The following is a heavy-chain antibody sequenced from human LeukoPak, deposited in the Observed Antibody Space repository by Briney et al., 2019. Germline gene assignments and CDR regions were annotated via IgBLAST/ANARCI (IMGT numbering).Heavy chain of an antibody. J-gene: IGHJ3*02. D-gene: IGHD3-22*01. Sequence: GESLKISCKGSGYNFDTYWIGWVRQMPGKGLEWMGTVYPGDSDTRYSPSFQGQVTISADKSISTAYLQWSSLKASDTAMYYCAMSSIVVAGWAFDIWGQGTMVTVSA. CDR1: GYNFDTYW. CDR3: AMSSIVVAGWAFDI. CDR2: VYPGDSDT. V-gene: IGHV5-51*01.